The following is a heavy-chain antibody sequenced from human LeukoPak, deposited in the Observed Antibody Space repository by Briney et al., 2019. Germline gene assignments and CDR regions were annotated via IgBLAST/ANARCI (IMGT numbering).Heavy chain of an antibody. CDR1: GFTVSNNY. CDR3: ARAKRNGFDI. Sequence: GGSLRLSCAASGFTVSNNYMNWVRQAPGKGLEWVSYISSSGSSIYYADSVKGRFTISRDNAKNSLYLQMNSLRAEGTAVYYCARAKRNGFDIWGQGTMVTVSS. CDR2: ISSSGSSI. J-gene: IGHJ3*02. V-gene: IGHV3-11*04.